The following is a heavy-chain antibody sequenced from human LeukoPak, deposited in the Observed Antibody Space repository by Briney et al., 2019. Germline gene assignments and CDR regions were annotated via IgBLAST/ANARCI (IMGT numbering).Heavy chain of an antibody. CDR3: ARGVGDGYNFDYFDY. CDR1: GFTFSSYE. D-gene: IGHD5-24*01. V-gene: IGHV3-48*03. CDR2: ISSSGSTI. Sequence: GGSLRLSCAASGFTFSSYEMNWVRQAPGKGLEWVSYISSSGSTIYYADSVKGRFTTSRDNAKNSLYLQMNSLRAEDTAVYYCARGVGDGYNFDYFDYWGQGTLVTVSS. J-gene: IGHJ4*02.